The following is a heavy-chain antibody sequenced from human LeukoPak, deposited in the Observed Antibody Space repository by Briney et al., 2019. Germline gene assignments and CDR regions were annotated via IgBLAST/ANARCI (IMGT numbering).Heavy chain of an antibody. J-gene: IGHJ5*02. D-gene: IGHD3-10*01. CDR2: IYPGDSDT. CDR3: VRHASGGDTNNWFDP. V-gene: IGHV5-51*01. CDR1: GYSFTSYW. Sequence: LGESLKISCKGSGYSFTSYWIGWVRQMPGKGLEWMGIIYPGDSDTRYSPSFQGQVTISADKSISTAYLQWSSLKASDTAMYYCVRHASGGDTNNWFDPWGQGTLVTVSS.